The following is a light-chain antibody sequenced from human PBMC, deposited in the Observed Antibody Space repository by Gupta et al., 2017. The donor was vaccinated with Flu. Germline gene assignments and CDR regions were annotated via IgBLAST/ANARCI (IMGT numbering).Light chain of an antibody. CDR2: EVN. J-gene: IGLJ3*02. Sequence: SITISCTGTSSGVGGYNYVSWYQHHPGKAPKVMIYEVNNRPSGVSNRFSGSKSGNTTSLTISRLQAEDEADYYCSSYTSSNSVKFGGGTKLTVL. CDR1: SSGVGGYNY. CDR3: SSYTSSNSVK. V-gene: IGLV2-14*01.